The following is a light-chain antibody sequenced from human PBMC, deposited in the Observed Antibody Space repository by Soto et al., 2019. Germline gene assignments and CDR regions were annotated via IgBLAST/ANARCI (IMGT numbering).Light chain of an antibody. J-gene: IGLJ2*01. Sequence: QLVLTQSPSASASLGASVRLTCTLSSGHSSYAIAWHQQQPEKGPRYLMTLNSDGSHRKGDGIPDRFSGSSSGAERYLTISSLPSEDEAEYYCQTWGTGIHVLFGGGTKVTVL. CDR1: SGHSSYA. CDR2: LNSDGSH. CDR3: QTWGTGIHVL. V-gene: IGLV4-69*01.